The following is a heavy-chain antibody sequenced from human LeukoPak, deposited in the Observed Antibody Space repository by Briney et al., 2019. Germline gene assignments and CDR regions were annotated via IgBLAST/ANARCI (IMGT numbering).Heavy chain of an antibody. D-gene: IGHD5-24*01. CDR3: ARGRDGWGSDY. V-gene: IGHV4-61*02. CDR1: GGSISSDSHY. Sequence: SQTLSLTCTVFGGSISSDSHYWGWIRQPAGKGLEWIGRMYSSGSPDYNPSLKSRVIISVDTSKNQFSLRLSSVTAADTAVYYCARGRDGWGSDYWGQGTLVTVSS. CDR2: MYSSGSP. J-gene: IGHJ4*02.